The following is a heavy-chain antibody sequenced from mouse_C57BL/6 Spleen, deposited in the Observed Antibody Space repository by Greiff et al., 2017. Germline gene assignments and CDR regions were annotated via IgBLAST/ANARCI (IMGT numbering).Heavy chain of an antibody. V-gene: IGHV1-7*01. CDR1: GYTFTSYW. D-gene: IGHD2-5*01. Sequence: VKLQQSGAELAKPGASVKLSCKASGYTFTSYWITWVKQRPGQGLEWIGYINPSSGYTKYNEKFKNKAALTADKSSSTAYMQLSSLTYEDSAVYYCARDWESSSYCSIYCAGRGNGALVTVSA. CDR3: ARDWESSSYCSIYCAG. J-gene: IGHJ3*01. CDR2: INPSSGYT.